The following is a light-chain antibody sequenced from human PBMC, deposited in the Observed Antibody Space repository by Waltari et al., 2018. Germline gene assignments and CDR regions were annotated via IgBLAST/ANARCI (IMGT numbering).Light chain of an antibody. J-gene: IGLJ3*02. CDR3: CSYAGSAVSV. CDR1: SSDIGKYNL. CDR2: DVD. Sequence: QSALTQTATVSGSPGQSITISCSGASSDIGKYNLVSWYQQHPGKAPTLIVYDVDKLPSGVSNRFSGSKSGNTAFLTISGLQTADEADYYCCSYAGSAVSVFGGGTKLTVL. V-gene: IGLV2-23*02.